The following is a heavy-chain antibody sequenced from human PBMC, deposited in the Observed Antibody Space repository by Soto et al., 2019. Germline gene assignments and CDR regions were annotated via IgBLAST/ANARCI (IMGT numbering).Heavy chain of an antibody. CDR3: VKEGYYYDSSGYSYGWFDP. CDR2: IVRNGGST. Sequence: GGSLRLSCPASGFTFSNYAMHWVRQAPGKGLEYVSAIVRNGGSTYYADSVKGRFTISRDNSKNTLYLQMSSLRAEDTAVYYCVKEGYYYDSSGYSYGWFDPWGQGTLVTVSS. V-gene: IGHV3-64D*06. CDR1: GFTFSNYA. J-gene: IGHJ5*02. D-gene: IGHD3-22*01.